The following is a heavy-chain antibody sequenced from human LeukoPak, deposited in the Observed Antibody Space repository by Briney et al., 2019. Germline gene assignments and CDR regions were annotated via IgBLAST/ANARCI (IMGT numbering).Heavy chain of an antibody. V-gene: IGHV3-48*03. D-gene: IGHD3-10*01. J-gene: IGHJ4*02. CDR2: ITSSGSTI. CDR3: ASDGSGSYRY. Sequence: GGSLRLSCAASGFTFSSHEMNWVRQAPGKWLEWVSYITSSGSTIYYPDSVKGRFTISRDNAKKSLYLQMNRLRAEDTAVYYCASDGSGSYRYWGQGTLVTVSS. CDR1: GFTFSSHE.